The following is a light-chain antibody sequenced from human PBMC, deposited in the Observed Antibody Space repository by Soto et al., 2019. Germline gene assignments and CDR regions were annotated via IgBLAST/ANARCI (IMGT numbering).Light chain of an antibody. CDR1: ERSSTS. J-gene: IGKJ1*01. V-gene: IGKV1-5*03. CDR2: QAS. CDR3: QQYNNCPST. Sequence: DIQMTQSPSTLSASVGNRVTITCRASERSSTSLAWYQQKPGKAPKLLIYQASSLESGATSRFSGSGSGSEFTLTISSLLPDAFATYYCQQYNNCPSTSGHGNKVYIK.